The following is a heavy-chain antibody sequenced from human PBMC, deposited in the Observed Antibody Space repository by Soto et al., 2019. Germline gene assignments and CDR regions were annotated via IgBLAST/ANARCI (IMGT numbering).Heavy chain of an antibody. CDR2: INAGNGNT. CDR3: AREIVVVVAATNHAAFDL. CDR1: GYTFISYT. V-gene: IGHV1-3*01. J-gene: IGHJ3*01. Sequence: QVQLVQSGAEVKKPGASVKISCKASGYTFISYTMHWVRQAPGQRLEWMGWINAGNGNTKFSQSFQGRVTITRDTSASTAYMELSSLRSEDTAVYYCAREIVVVVAATNHAAFDLWGQGTVVTVSS. D-gene: IGHD2-15*01.